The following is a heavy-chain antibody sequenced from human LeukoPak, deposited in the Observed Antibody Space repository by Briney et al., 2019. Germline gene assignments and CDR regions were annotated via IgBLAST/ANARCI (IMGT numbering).Heavy chain of an antibody. V-gene: IGHV4-59*08. CDR1: GASTTSYY. Sequence: SETLSLTCTVSGASTTSYYWSWIRQPPGKRLEWIGYTYDSGSANYNPSLKSRVTLSIDSSKNQFSLKLISVTAADTAVYYCARHVVYSYAHFNYWGPGTLVTVSS. CDR3: ARHVVYSYAHFNY. J-gene: IGHJ4*02. CDR2: TYDSGSA. D-gene: IGHD5-18*01.